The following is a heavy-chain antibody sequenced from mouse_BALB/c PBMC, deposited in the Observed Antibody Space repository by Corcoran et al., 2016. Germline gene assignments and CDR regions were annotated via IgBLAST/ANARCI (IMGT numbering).Heavy chain of an antibody. V-gene: IGHV14-3*02. CDR3: ALDAGGFAY. Sequence: EVQLQQSGAALVKPGASVKLSCTASAFNIIDTYMPWVKQRTAQGLEWIGRIDPANGNTKYDPKFQGKATITADTSSNTAYLQLSSLTSEDTAVYYCALDAGGFAYWGQGTLVTVCA. CDR2: IDPANGNT. D-gene: IGHD3-1*01. J-gene: IGHJ3*01. CDR1: AFNIIDTY.